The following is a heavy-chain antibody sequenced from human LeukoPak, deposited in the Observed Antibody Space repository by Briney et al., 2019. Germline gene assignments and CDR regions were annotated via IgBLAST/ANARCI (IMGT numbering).Heavy chain of an antibody. CDR1: GGSISSGSYY. Sequence: PSETLSLTCTVSGGSISSGSYYWSWIRQPAGKGLEWIGRIYTSGSTNYNPSLKSRVTISVDTSKNQFSLKLSSVTAADTAVYYCARGRGIAAAGPYFDYWGQGTLVTVSS. J-gene: IGHJ4*02. D-gene: IGHD6-13*01. CDR3: ARGRGIAAAGPYFDY. CDR2: IYTSGST. V-gene: IGHV4-61*02.